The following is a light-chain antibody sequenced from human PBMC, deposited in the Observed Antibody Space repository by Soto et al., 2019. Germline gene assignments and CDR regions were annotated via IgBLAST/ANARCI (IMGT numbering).Light chain of an antibody. Sequence: QSALTKPPSASGSPGQSVTISCSGTSSDLGAYNYVSWYQQHPGKAPKLLISEVTKRPSGVPDRFSGSKSGNTASLTVSGLQGDDEADYYCSSYGGNNNYVIFGGGTKLTVL. V-gene: IGLV2-8*01. CDR2: EVT. CDR1: SSDLGAYNY. J-gene: IGLJ2*01. CDR3: SSYGGNNNYVI.